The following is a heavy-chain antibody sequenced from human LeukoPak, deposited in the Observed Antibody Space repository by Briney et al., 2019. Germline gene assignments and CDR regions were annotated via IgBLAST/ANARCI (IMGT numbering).Heavy chain of an antibody. J-gene: IGHJ4*02. CDR2: INPSGGST. CDR1: GYTFTSYY. D-gene: IGHD6-19*01. Sequence: ASVTVSCTASGYTFTSYYMHWVRQAPGQGLEWMGIINPSGGSTSYAQKFQGRVTMTRDTSTSTVYMELSSLRSEDTAVYFCARDFMAVTGRAPDYWGQGTLVTVSS. V-gene: IGHV1-46*01. CDR3: ARDFMAVTGRAPDY.